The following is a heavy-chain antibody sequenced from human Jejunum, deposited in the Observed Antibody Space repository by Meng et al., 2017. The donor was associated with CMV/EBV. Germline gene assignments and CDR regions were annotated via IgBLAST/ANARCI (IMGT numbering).Heavy chain of an antibody. Sequence: SGFTCPSQALSWVRQTLGKRAEWVAGISGSGPATYYAESVKGRFTISRDNSNNTLFLQMNALRGDDTAVYYCAREMGYTVTAPFDYWGQGSVVTVSS. CDR1: GFTCPSQA. V-gene: IGHV3-23*01. D-gene: IGHD4-11*01. J-gene: IGHJ4*02. CDR3: AREMGYTVTAPFDY. CDR2: ISGSGPAT.